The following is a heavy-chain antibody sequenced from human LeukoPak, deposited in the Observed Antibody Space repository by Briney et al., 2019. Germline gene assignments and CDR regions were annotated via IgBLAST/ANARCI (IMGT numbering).Heavy chain of an antibody. V-gene: IGHV4-39*01. Sequence: SETLSLTCTVSGGSISSSSYYWGWIRQPPGKGLEWIVSIYYSGSTYYNPSLKSRVTISVDTSKNQFSLKLSSVTAADTAVYYCASPGLGQYYYDDNWYFDLWGRGTLVTVSS. J-gene: IGHJ2*01. D-gene: IGHD3-22*01. CDR3: ASPGLGQYYYDDNWYFDL. CDR2: IYYSGST. CDR1: GGSISSSSYY.